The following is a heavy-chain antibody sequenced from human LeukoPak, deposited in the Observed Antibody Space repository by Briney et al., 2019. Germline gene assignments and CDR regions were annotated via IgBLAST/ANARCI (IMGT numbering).Heavy chain of an antibody. Sequence: SVKVSCKASGGTFSSYAISWVRQAPGQGLEWMGRIIPILGIANYAQKFQGRVTMTEDTSTDTAYMELSSLRSEDTAVYYCATMPAAIGLYDYYYGMDVWGQGTTVTVSS. CDR1: GGTFSSYA. V-gene: IGHV1-69*04. CDR2: IIPILGIA. D-gene: IGHD2-2*02. CDR3: ATMPAAIGLYDYYYGMDV. J-gene: IGHJ6*02.